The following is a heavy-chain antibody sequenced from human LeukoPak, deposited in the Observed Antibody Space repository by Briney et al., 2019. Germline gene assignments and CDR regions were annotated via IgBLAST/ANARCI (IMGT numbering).Heavy chain of an antibody. CDR3: AGWRGSASGSFSGPLDY. CDR1: GFPFSSYP. CDR2: LSNDARYK. V-gene: IGHV3-30*04. D-gene: IGHD3-10*01. Sequence: GRSLRLSCAASGFPFSSYPMHWVRQAPGKGLEWVAILSNDARYKDYADSVKGRFTISRDNSKNTLYLEMNSLRAEDTALYYCAGWRGSASGSFSGPLDYWGQGTLVTVSS. J-gene: IGHJ4*02.